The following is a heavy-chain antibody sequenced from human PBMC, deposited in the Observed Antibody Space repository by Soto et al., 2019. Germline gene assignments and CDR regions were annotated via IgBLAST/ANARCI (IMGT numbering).Heavy chain of an antibody. J-gene: IGHJ5*02. CDR3: AKDQGVVVSAIHLDP. Sequence: GGSLRLSCSASGFTFSSDSMSWVRQAPGKGLEWVSAISGSGGSTYYADSVKGRFTISRDNSKNTLYLQMNSLRAEDTAVYYCAKDQGVVVSAIHLDPWGQGTLVTVSS. CDR2: ISGSGGST. V-gene: IGHV3-23*01. D-gene: IGHD2-21*02. CDR1: GFTFSSDS.